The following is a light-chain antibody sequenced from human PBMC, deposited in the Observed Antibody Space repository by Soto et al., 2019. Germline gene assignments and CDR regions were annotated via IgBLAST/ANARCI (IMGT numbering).Light chain of an antibody. CDR1: SVDIYNS. Sequence: QSALTQPASVSGSPGQSITISCSGTSVDIYNSVSWYQQHPGKAPKLLIYEVNNRPSGVSNRFSGSKSGNTASLTISGLQADGEADFYCSSYTSTNTLIFGGGTQLTVL. V-gene: IGLV2-14*01. CDR3: SSYTSTNTLI. J-gene: IGLJ7*01. CDR2: EVN.